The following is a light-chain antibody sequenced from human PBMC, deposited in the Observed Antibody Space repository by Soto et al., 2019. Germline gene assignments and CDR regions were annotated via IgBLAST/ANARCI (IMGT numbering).Light chain of an antibody. CDR1: SSDVGGYNF. CDR2: EVI. CDR3: TSYTNKKTWV. J-gene: IGLJ3*02. V-gene: IGLV2-14*01. Sequence: QSVLTQPASVSGSRGQSITISCTGSSSDVGGYNFVSWYQHHPGKAPKFLIYEVINRPSGVSNRFSGSKSGNTASLTISGLQAEDEADYYCTSYTNKKTWVFGGGTQLTVL.